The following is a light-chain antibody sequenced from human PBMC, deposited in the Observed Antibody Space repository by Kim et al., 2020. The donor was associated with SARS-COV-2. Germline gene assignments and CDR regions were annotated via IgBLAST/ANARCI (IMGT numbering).Light chain of an antibody. CDR2: DVR. J-gene: IGLJ2*01. Sequence: GRPTTMYCTGTKSYVGGHNFVSWYQQHPGKAPRLMIYDVRVRPSGVSHRFSDSKSGNTASLTISGLQVEDGADYYCSSYTSTSTVVFGGGTQLTVL. V-gene: IGLV2-14*03. CDR3: SSYTSTSTVV. CDR1: KSYVGGHNF.